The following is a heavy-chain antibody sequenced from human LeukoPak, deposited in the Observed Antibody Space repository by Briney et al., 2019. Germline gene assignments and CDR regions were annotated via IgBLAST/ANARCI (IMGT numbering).Heavy chain of an antibody. CDR1: GYTFTSYY. D-gene: IGHD3-16*01. V-gene: IGHV1-46*03. Sequence: ASVKVSFKASGYTFTSYYMHWVRQAPGQGLERMGIINPSGGSTSYAQKFQGRVTMTRDTSTSTVYMELSSLRSEDTAVYYCARDPGGSVILGYWGQGTLVTVSS. CDR3: ARDPGGSVILGY. J-gene: IGHJ4*02. CDR2: INPSGGST.